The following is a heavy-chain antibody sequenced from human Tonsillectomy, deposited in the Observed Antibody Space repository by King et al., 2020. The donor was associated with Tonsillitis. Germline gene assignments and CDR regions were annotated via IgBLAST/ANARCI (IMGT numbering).Heavy chain of an antibody. CDR2: ITWNSGNI. CDR1: GFIFDDYA. V-gene: IGHV3-9*01. D-gene: IGHD6-6*01. J-gene: IGHJ5*02. Sequence: VQLVESGGGLVQPGRSLRLSCAASGFIFDDYAMHWVRQAPGKGLEWVSGITWNSGNIGYADSVKGRFTISRDNVKNSLYLQMNSLRAEDTALYYCAKEIAYSSSSGGWFDPWGQGTLVTVSS. CDR3: AKEIAYSSSSGGWFDP.